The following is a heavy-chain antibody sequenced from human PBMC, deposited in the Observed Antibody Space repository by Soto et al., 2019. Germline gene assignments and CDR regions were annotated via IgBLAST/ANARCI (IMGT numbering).Heavy chain of an antibody. V-gene: IGHV6-1*01. J-gene: IGHJ6*02. CDR3: ARILTYSSGWYGDYYYGMDV. CDR2: TYYRSKWYN. D-gene: IGHD6-19*01. Sequence: PSQTLSLTCAISGDSVSSNSAAWNWIRQSPSRGLEWLGRTYYRSKWYNDYAVSVKSRITINPDTSKNQFSLRLNSVTPEDTAVYYCARILTYSSGWYGDYYYGMDVWGQGTTVTVSS. CDR1: GDSVSSNSAA.